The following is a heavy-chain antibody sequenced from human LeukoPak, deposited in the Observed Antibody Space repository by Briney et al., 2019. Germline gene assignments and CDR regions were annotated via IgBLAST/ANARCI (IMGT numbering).Heavy chain of an antibody. V-gene: IGHV4-59*08. CDR1: GGSISSYY. CDR2: IFYTGRT. CDR3: AMGAGSYHYCMYV. Sequence: PSKTLSLTCTLAGGSISSYYCSWMQQPPGKGLGWIGYIFYTGRTNSNPCLTSRVTLSVDTSKNTFSPKISSVTAAGTAVYLSAMGAGSYHYCMYVWHRGPMVAFSS. D-gene: IGHD3-16*02. J-gene: IGHJ6*02.